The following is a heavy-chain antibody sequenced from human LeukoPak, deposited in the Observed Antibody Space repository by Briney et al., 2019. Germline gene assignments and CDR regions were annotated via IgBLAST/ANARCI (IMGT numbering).Heavy chain of an antibody. CDR2: IIGSGSYT. CDR3: AKDEEATWSVLGWFDS. V-gene: IGHV3-23*01. D-gene: IGHD3-3*01. Sequence: GSLRLSCAASGFTFSDYAVTWVRQAPGKGLEWVSVIIGSGSYTYYIDSVRGRFTISRDNSKNTLYLQMNSLRVEDTAVYYCAKDEEATWSVLGWFDSWGQGTLVTVSS. CDR1: GFTFSDYA. J-gene: IGHJ5*01.